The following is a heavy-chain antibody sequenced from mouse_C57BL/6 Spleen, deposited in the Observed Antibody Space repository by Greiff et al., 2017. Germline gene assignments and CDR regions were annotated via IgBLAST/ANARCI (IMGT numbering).Heavy chain of an antibody. D-gene: IGHD2-1*01. CDR1: GYTFTSYW. J-gene: IGHJ2*01. CDR3: ARGDGKYFDY. CDR2: IDPSDSYT. V-gene: IGHV1-50*01. Sequence: QVQLQQPGAELVKPGASVKLSCKASGYTFTSYWMQWVKQRPGQGLEWIGEIDPSDSYTNYNQKFKGKATLTVDTSSSTAYMQLSSLTSEDSAVYYCARGDGKYFDYWGQGTTLTVSS.